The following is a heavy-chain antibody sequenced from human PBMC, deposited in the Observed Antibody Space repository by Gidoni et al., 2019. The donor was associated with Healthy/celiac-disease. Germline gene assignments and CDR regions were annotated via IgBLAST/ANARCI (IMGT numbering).Heavy chain of an antibody. Sequence: QVQLVESGGGVVQPGRSLRLSCAASGSTVSSYAMHWVRQAPGKGLEWVAVISYDGSNKYYADSVKGRFTISRDNSKNTLYLQMNSLRAEDTAVYYCAREMPYGGKSVVFDYWGQGTLVTVSS. CDR3: AREMPYGGKSVVFDY. D-gene: IGHD4-17*01. V-gene: IGHV3-30-3*01. CDR1: GSTVSSYA. CDR2: ISYDGSNK. J-gene: IGHJ4*02.